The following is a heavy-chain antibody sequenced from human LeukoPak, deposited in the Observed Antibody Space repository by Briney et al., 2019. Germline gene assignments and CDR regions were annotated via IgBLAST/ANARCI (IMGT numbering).Heavy chain of an antibody. CDR2: IKQDGSER. J-gene: IGHJ3*02. CDR3: ARDTAVYAFDI. CDR1: GFTFSSYW. V-gene: IGHV3-7*03. D-gene: IGHD4-17*01. Sequence: GGSLRLSCAASGFTFSSYWMSWVRQAPGKGLEWVANIKQDGSERYYVDSVKGRFTISRDNAKNSLYLQMNSLRAEDTAVYYCARDTAVYAFDIWGQGTMVTVSS.